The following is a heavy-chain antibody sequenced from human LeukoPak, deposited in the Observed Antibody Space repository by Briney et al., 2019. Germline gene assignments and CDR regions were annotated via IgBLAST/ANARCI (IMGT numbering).Heavy chain of an antibody. CDR2: INPNSGDA. J-gene: IGHJ4*02. CDR3: AREGYSGYDLLY. Sequence: GASVKVSCKASGYTFIGYFLHWVRQAPGQGLEWMGWINPNSGDANYAQTFQGRVTMTRDTSISTAYLQWSSLKASDTAMYYCAREGYSGYDLLYWGQGTLVTVSS. V-gene: IGHV1-2*02. CDR1: GYTFIGYF. D-gene: IGHD5-12*01.